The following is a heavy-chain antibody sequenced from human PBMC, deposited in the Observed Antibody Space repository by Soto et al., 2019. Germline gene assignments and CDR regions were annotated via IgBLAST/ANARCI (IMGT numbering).Heavy chain of an antibody. V-gene: IGHV4-4*02. Sequence: QVQLQESGPGLVKPSGTLSLTCDVSGGSISSSNWWSWVRQPPGKGLEWIGEIYYSGSTNYHPSLMTRLPISVDRSKNQVSLKLRSVTAADTAVYYCTRDMIYGSERSHYYYAMDVWGRGTTVAVS. CDR3: TRDMIYGSERSHYYYAMDV. CDR1: GGSISSSNW. CDR2: IYYSGST. J-gene: IGHJ6*02. D-gene: IGHD3-10*01.